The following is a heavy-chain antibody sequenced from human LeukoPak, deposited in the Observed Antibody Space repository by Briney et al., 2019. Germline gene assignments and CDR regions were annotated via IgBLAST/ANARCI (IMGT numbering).Heavy chain of an antibody. D-gene: IGHD2-15*01. CDR2: INHSGST. V-gene: IGHV4-34*01. Sequence: SETLSLTCAVYGGSFSGHYWSWLRQPPGKGLEWIGEINHSGSTNYNPSLKSRVTISVDTSNNQLSLKLSSVTAADTAVYYCASKAATGRRFFDYWGQGTLVTVSS. CDR1: GGSFSGHY. CDR3: ASKAATGRRFFDY. J-gene: IGHJ4*02.